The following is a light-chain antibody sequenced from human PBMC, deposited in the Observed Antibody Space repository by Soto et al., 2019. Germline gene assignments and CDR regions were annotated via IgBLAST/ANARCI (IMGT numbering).Light chain of an antibody. J-gene: IGKJ5*01. CDR3: QQRSNWPPIT. CDR1: QSVSSSY. CDR2: DAS. V-gene: IGKV3D-20*02. Sequence: EIVLTQSPGTLSLSPGERATLSCRASQSVSSSYLAWYQQKPGQAPRLLIYDASNRATGIPARFSGSGSGTDFTLTISSLEPEEFAVYYCQQRSNWPPITFGQGTRLEIK.